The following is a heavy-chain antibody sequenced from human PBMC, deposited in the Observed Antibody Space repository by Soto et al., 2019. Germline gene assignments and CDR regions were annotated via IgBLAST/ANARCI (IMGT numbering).Heavy chain of an antibody. CDR3: ARGDSYGSYYYYYGMDV. CDR1: VGSISSCDYY. CDR2: IYYSGST. D-gene: IGHD5-18*01. V-gene: IGHV4-31*11. Sequence: SEALSLPCAVSVGSISSCDYYWSWIRHPRGKGLEWIGYIYYSGSTYYNPSLKSRVTISVDTSKNQFSLKLSSVTAADTAVYYCARGDSYGSYYYYYGMDVWGQGTTVTVSS. J-gene: IGHJ6*02.